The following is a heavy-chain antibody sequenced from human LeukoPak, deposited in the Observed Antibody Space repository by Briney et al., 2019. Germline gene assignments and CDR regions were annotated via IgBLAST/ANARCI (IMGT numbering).Heavy chain of an antibody. D-gene: IGHD6-13*01. CDR3: ARDSYDSSNSFDY. J-gene: IGHJ4*02. CDR1: GGSFSGYY. CDR2: INHSGST. Sequence: SETLSLTCAVYGGSFSGYYWSWIRQPPGKGLEWIGEINHSGSTNYNPSLKSRVTISVDTSKNQFSLKLSSVTAADTAVYYCARDSYDSSNSFDYWGQGTLVTVSS. V-gene: IGHV4-34*01.